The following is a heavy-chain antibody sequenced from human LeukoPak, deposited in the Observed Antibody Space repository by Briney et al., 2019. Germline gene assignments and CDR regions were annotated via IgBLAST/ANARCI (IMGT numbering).Heavy chain of an antibody. D-gene: IGHD6-19*01. Sequence: SETLPLTCTVSGGSISSYYWSWIRQPPGKGLEWIGYIYYSGSTNYNPSLKSRVTISVDTSKNQFSLKLSSVTAADTAVYYCARVYVSSGWYGESGWFDPWGQGTLVTVSS. CDR3: ARVYVSSGWYGESGWFDP. CDR2: IYYSGST. V-gene: IGHV4-59*01. CDR1: GGSISSYY. J-gene: IGHJ5*02.